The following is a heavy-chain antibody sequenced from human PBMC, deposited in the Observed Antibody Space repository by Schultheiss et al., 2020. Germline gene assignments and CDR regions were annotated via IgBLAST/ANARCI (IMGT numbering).Heavy chain of an antibody. CDR1: GFTFSDYY. Sequence: GESLKISCAASGFTFSDYYMSWIRQAPGKGLEWVSYISSSSSYTNYADSVKGRFTISRDNAKNSLYLQMNSLRAEDTAVYYCARGLSSSWGGGYFDYWGQGTLVTVSS. V-gene: IGHV3-11*05. CDR3: ARGLSSSWGGGYFDY. J-gene: IGHJ4*02. CDR2: ISSSSSYT. D-gene: IGHD6-13*01.